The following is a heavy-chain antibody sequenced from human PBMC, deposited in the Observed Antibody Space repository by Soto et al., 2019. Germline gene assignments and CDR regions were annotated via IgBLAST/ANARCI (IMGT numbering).Heavy chain of an antibody. V-gene: IGHV1-69*06. D-gene: IGHD3-22*01. J-gene: IGHJ3*02. CDR3: ATSSFDSSVPESHDAFDI. Sequence: ASVKVSCKASGGTFSSYAISWVRQAPGQGLEWMGGIIPIFGTANYAQKFQGRVTMTEDTSTDTAYMELSSLRSEDTAVYYCATSSFDSSVPESHDAFDIWGQGTMVTVSS. CDR2: IIPIFGTA. CDR1: GGTFSSYA.